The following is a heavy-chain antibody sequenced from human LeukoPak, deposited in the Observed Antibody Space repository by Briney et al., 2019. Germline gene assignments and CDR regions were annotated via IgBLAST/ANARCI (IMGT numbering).Heavy chain of an antibody. V-gene: IGHV4-39*01. J-gene: IGHJ5*02. Sequence: SETLSLTCDVYGGSFSGYYWAWIRQPPGKGLEWIGSISYSGSTYYNPSLKSRVTISVDTSKNQFSLRLSSVTAADTAVYYCARHSGYALYNWFDPWGQGTLVTVSS. CDR1: GGSFSGYY. D-gene: IGHD5-12*01. CDR3: ARHSGYALYNWFDP. CDR2: ISYSGST.